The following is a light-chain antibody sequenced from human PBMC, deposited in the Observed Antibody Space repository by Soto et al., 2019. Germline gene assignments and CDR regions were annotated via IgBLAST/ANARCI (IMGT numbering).Light chain of an antibody. CDR3: QQSYSTPLT. Sequence: GDRVTITCRASQSISSYLNWYQQKPGKAPKLLIYAASSLQSGVPSRFSGSGSGTDFTLTISSLQPEDFSTYYCQQSYSTPLTFGGGTKVEIK. V-gene: IGKV1-39*01. CDR1: QSISSY. J-gene: IGKJ4*01. CDR2: AAS.